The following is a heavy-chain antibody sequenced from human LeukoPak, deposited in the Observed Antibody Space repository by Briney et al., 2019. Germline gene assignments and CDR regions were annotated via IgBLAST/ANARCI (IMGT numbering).Heavy chain of an antibody. CDR1: GFTFNKYA. Sequence: GGSLRLSCAASGFTFNKYAMHWVRQAPGKGLVWVAVVSYLGNDKFYADSVKGRFTISKDNSNNTVYLEINSLRSEDTAVYYCARPLERRLIHYFDFWGPGTLVTVSS. D-gene: IGHD6-25*01. J-gene: IGHJ4*02. CDR3: ARPLERRLIHYFDF. V-gene: IGHV3-30-3*01. CDR2: VSYLGNDK.